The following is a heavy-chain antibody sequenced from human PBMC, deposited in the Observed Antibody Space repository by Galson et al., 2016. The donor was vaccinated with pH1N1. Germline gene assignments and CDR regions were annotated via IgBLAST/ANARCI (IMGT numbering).Heavy chain of an antibody. D-gene: IGHD3-10*01. V-gene: IGHV3-15*01. Sequence: SLRLSCAASGLTFKNAWTTWVRQAPGKGLEYIGRITSEADGGTTDYAAPVKGRFTISRDDSSNTVFLQMNSLNTEDTAVYFCTTDSGFRPTPRNTFDLWGQGTMVTVSS. CDR2: ITSEADGGTT. CDR1: GLTFKNAW. J-gene: IGHJ3*01. CDR3: TTDSGFRPTPRNTFDL.